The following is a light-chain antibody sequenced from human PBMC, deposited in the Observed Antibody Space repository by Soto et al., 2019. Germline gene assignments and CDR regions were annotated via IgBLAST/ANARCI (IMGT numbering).Light chain of an antibody. Sequence: SYELTQPPSVSVSPGQTASITCSGDKLGDKYACWYQQKPGQSPVLVIYQDSKRPLGIPERFSGSNSGNTVTLTISGTQAMDEADYYCQAWDSSTAHVVFGGGTKLTVL. V-gene: IGLV3-1*01. J-gene: IGLJ2*01. CDR2: QDS. CDR3: QAWDSSTAHVV. CDR1: KLGDKY.